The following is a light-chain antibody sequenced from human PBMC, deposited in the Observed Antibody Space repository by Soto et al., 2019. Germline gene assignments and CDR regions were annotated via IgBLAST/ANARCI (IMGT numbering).Light chain of an antibody. CDR3: AAWDDSLSGYV. V-gene: IGLV1-44*01. CDR2: SHN. CDR1: SSNIGTNT. Sequence: QSALTQPPPASGTPGQRVTISCSGSSSNIGTNTANWYQQLPGTAPKLLIYSHNYRPSGVPDRFSASKSGTSASLAISGLQSEDEADYYCAAWDDSLSGYVFGTGTKVTVL. J-gene: IGLJ1*01.